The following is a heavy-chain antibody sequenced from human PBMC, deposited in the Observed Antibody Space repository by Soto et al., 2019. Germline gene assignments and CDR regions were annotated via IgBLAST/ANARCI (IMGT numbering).Heavy chain of an antibody. CDR1: GYTFTSYD. CDR2: MNPNSGNT. V-gene: IGHV1-8*01. Sequence: QVQLVQSGAEVKKPGASVKVSCKASGYTFTSYDINWVRQATGQGLEWMGWMNPNSGNTGYAQKFQGRVTMARNTSISTAYMDLSSLRSEETAVYYGARWPDGYYCYGRDDWAQGPTVTVS. CDR3: ARWPDGYYCYGRDD. J-gene: IGHJ6*02.